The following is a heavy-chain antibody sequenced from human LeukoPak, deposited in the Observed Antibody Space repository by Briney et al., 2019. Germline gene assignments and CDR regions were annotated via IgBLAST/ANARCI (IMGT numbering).Heavy chain of an antibody. Sequence: ASVTVSCKASGYTFTGYYMHWVRQAPGQGLAWMGWINPNSGGTNYAQKFQGRVTMTRDTSISTAYMELSRLRSDDTAVYYCARLCYYGSGSYYNDAFDIWGQGTMVTVSS. D-gene: IGHD3-10*01. CDR3: ARLCYYGSGSYYNDAFDI. CDR2: INPNSGGT. V-gene: IGHV1-2*02. CDR1: GYTFTGYY. J-gene: IGHJ3*02.